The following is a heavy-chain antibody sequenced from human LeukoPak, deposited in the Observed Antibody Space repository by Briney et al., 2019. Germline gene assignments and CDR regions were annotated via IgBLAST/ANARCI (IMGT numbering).Heavy chain of an antibody. CDR3: ARGAPTYYYGSGTLKGWFDP. D-gene: IGHD3-10*01. V-gene: IGHV1-2*02. CDR2: INPNSGGT. J-gene: IGHJ5*02. Sequence: GASVKVSCKASGYTFTSYAMNWVRQAPGQGLEWMGWINPNSGGTNYAQKFQGRVTMTRDTSISTAYMELSRLRSDDTAVYYCARGAPTYYYGSGTLKGWFDPWGQGTLVTVSS. CDR1: GYTFTSYA.